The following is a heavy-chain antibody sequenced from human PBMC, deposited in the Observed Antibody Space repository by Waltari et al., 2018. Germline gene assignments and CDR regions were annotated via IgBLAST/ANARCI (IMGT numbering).Heavy chain of an antibody. D-gene: IGHD1-1*01. Sequence: EAQLVQSGGGLVQPGGSLTLACAASGFSISRFWMTWIRQAPGQGLQWVAHIGPDGSDKYYVDSVKGRFTISRDNAENSLLLQMSSLRVEDTALYYCVGWNDPINSWGQGTLVAVSS. J-gene: IGHJ4*02. CDR2: IGPDGSDK. CDR1: GFSISRFW. V-gene: IGHV3-7*01. CDR3: VGWNDPINS.